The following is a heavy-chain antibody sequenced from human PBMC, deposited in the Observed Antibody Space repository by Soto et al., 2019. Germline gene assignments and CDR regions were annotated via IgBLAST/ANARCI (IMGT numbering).Heavy chain of an antibody. CDR1: GGSLSSYY. J-gene: IGHJ1*01. D-gene: IGHD6-19*01. CDR3: ARAHTGGWYVTDH. Sequence: SETLSLTCTVSGGSLSSYYWTWIRQPPGKGLEWTGYVYSTGATNYNPSLRSRVTMSIDASKNQFSLKVRSVTAADTAVYFCARAHTGGWYVTDHWGQGTLVPVSS. V-gene: IGHV4-59*01. CDR2: VYSTGAT.